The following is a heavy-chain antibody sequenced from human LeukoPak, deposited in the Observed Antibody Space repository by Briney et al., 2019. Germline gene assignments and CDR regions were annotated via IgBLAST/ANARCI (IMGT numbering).Heavy chain of an antibody. CDR3: ARRAGGYSHPYDY. V-gene: IGHV3-48*03. CDR2: ISSSGSTI. J-gene: IGHJ4*02. D-gene: IGHD4-23*01. CDR1: GFTFSSYE. Sequence: GGSLRLSCAASGFTFSSYEMNWVRQAPGKGLEWVSYISSSGSTIYYADSVKGRFTISRDNAKNSLYLQMNSLRAEDTAVYYCARRAGGYSHPYDYWGQGILVTVSS.